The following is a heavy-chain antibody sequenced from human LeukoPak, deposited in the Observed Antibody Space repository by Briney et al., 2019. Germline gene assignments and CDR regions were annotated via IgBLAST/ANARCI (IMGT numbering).Heavy chain of an antibody. J-gene: IGHJ4*02. Sequence: SGGSLRLSCAASGFTFNTYSMNWVRQAPGKGLEWVSSIRSRSSYYIYYADSVEGRFTISRDNAKNSLYLQMDSLRAEDTAVYYCVRDPHIVVVPAARVYYFDYWGQGTLVTVSS. V-gene: IGHV3-21*01. CDR3: VRDPHIVVVPAARVYYFDY. CDR2: IRSRSSYYI. CDR1: GFTFNTYS. D-gene: IGHD2-2*01.